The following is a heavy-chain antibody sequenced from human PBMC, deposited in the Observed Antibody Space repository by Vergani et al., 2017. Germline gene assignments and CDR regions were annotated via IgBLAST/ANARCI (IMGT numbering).Heavy chain of an antibody. J-gene: IGHJ6*03. CDR3: ASAYYYDSSGYYEGDVYYYMDV. CDR2: IYYSGST. Sequence: QVQLQESGPGLVKPSQTLSLTCTVSGGSISSGGYYWSWIRQHPGKGLEWIGYIYYSGSTYYNPSLKSRVTISVDTSKNQFSLKLSSVTAADTAVYYCASAYYYDSSGYYEGDVYYYMDVWGKGTTVTVSS. D-gene: IGHD3-22*01. V-gene: IGHV4-31*03. CDR1: GGSISSGGYY.